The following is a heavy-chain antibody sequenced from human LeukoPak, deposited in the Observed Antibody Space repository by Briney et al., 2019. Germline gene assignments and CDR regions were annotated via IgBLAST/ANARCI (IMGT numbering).Heavy chain of an antibody. D-gene: IGHD5-12*01. Sequence: GGSLRLSCAASGSTFSSYEMNWVRQAPGKGLEWVSYISSSGSTIYYADSVKGRFTISGDNAKNSLYLQMNSLRAEDTAVYYCARDSGGSGYPVGFDPWGQGTLVTVSS. CDR2: ISSSGSTI. J-gene: IGHJ5*02. CDR1: GSTFSSYE. V-gene: IGHV3-48*03. CDR3: ARDSGGSGYPVGFDP.